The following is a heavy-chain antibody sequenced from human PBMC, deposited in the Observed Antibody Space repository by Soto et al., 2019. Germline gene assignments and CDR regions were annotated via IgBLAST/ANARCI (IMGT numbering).Heavy chain of an antibody. V-gene: IGHV3-21*01. CDR3: ARDEESWKVGATFGD. J-gene: IGHJ4*02. Sequence: EVQLVESGGGLVKPGGSLRLSCAASGFTFSSYSMNWVRQAPGKGLEWVSSISSSSSYIYYADSVKGRFTISRDNAKNSLDLQMNSLRAEDTAVYYCARDEESWKVGATFGDWGQGTLVTVSS. CDR1: GFTFSSYS. D-gene: IGHD1-26*01. CDR2: ISSSSSYI.